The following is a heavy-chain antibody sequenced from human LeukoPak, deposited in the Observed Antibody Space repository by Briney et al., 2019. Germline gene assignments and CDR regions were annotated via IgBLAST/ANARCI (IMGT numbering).Heavy chain of an antibody. CDR3: ARDSLQQLEPYYFDY. CDR1: GYTFTGYY. CDR2: IIPIFGTA. Sequence: SVKVSCKASGYTFTGYYMHWVRQAPGQGLEWMGGIIPIFGTANYAQKFQGRVTITADESTSTAYMELSSLRSEDTAVYYCARDSLQQLEPYYFDYWGQGTLVTVSS. D-gene: IGHD6-13*01. V-gene: IGHV1-69*13. J-gene: IGHJ4*02.